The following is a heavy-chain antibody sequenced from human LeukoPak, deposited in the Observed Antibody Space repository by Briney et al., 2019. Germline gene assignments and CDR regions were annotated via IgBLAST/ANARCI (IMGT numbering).Heavy chain of an antibody. CDR1: GGTFSSYA. D-gene: IGHD5-18*01. J-gene: IGHJ3*02. CDR3: AREGYSYGKLDAFDI. V-gene: IGHV1-69*05. Sequence: SVKVSCKASGGTFSSYAISWVRQAPGQGLEWMGGIIPIFGTANYAQEFQGRVTITTDESTSTAYMELSSLRSEDTAVYYCAREGYSYGKLDAFDIWGQGTMVTVSS. CDR2: IIPIFGTA.